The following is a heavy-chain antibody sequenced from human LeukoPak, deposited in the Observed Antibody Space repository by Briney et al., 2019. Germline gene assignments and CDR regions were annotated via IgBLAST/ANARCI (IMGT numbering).Heavy chain of an antibody. D-gene: IGHD6-6*01. CDR1: GGSISNSNNY. CDR2: LYYSGST. J-gene: IGHJ4*02. Sequence: PSETLSLTCIVSGGSISNSNNYWGWIRQPPGRGLEWIGSLYYSGSTYYNSSLKSRVTISIDTSKNQFSLRVTSVTAADTAVYYCARRANSSSTFDYWGQGTLVTVSS. CDR3: ARRANSSSTFDY. V-gene: IGHV4-39*01.